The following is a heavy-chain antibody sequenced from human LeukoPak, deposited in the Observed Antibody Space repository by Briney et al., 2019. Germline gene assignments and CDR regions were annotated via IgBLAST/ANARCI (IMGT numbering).Heavy chain of an antibody. V-gene: IGHV3-20*04. CDR1: GFTFDDYG. D-gene: IGHD2-21*01. CDR3: TTDRPVVVVIAIEYYFDY. J-gene: IGHJ4*02. Sequence: GGSLRLSCAASGFTFDDYGMSWVRQAPGKGLEWVSGINWNGGSTGYADSVKGRFTISRDNAKNSLYLQMNSLRAEDTAVYYCTTDRPVVVVIAIEYYFDYWGQGTLVTVSS. CDR2: INWNGGST.